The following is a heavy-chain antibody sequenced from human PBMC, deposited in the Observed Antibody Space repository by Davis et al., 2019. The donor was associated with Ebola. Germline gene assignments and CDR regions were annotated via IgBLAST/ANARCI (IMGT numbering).Heavy chain of an antibody. D-gene: IGHD2-2*01. CDR3: AKYRAPGASRLFDY. Sequence: PGGSLRLSCAASGFLFSDNYMSWIRQAPGKGPEWVSYISGSGNTVYYADSVKGRFTISRDNARNSLHLRMNSLTVEDTAIYFCAKYRAPGASRLFDYWGQGTLVTVSS. J-gene: IGHJ4*02. CDR1: GFLFSDNY. V-gene: IGHV3-11*01. CDR2: ISGSGNTV.